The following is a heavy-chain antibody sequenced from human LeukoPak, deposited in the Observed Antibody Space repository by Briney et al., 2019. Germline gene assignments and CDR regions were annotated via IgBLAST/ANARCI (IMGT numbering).Heavy chain of an antibody. CDR2: IRYDGSHE. CDR1: GFTFSTHD. Sequence: GGSLRLSCGASGFTFSTHDMHWVRQAPGKGLEWVAFIRYDGSHEYYADSVKGRFTISRDNSKNTLYLQMNSVRSEDTALYYCAKPSGSGVDYWGQGTRVTVSS. D-gene: IGHD1-26*01. CDR3: AKPSGSGVDY. J-gene: IGHJ4*01. V-gene: IGHV3-30*02.